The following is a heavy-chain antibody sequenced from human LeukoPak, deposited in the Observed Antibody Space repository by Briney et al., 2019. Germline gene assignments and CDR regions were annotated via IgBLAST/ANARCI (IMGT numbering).Heavy chain of an antibody. D-gene: IGHD3-22*01. Sequence: PGGSLRLSCAASGFTFSSYAMSWVRQAPGKGLEWVSAISGSGGSTYYADSVKGRFTISRDNSKNTLYLQMNSLRAEDTAVYYCAKDRWGYDSSGYYFPYFDYWGQGTLVTVSS. CDR1: GFTFSSYA. V-gene: IGHV3-23*01. CDR2: ISGSGGST. CDR3: AKDRWGYDSSGYYFPYFDY. J-gene: IGHJ4*02.